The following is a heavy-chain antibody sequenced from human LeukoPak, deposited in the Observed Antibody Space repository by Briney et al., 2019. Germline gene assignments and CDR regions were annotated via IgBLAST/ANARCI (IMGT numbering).Heavy chain of an antibody. CDR2: ISSSGNTI. V-gene: IGHV3-11*01. CDR1: GFTFSDCY. Sequence: PGGSLRLSCAASGFTFSDCYMSWIRQAPGKGLEWVSYISSSGNTIYYADSVKGRFTISRDNAKNSLYLQMNSLRAEDTAVYYCARVQGVLEGYYDSPRGWFDPWGQGTLVTVSS. D-gene: IGHD3-22*01. CDR3: ARVQGVLEGYYDSPRGWFDP. J-gene: IGHJ5*02.